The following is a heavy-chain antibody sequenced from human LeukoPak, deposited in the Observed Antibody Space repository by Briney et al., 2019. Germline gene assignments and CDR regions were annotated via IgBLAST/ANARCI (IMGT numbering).Heavy chain of an antibody. CDR1: GFTFSSYA. J-gene: IGHJ4*02. CDR2: ISYDGSNK. CDR3: GRDYSIVVVPAAGGIDY. D-gene: IGHD2-2*01. Sequence: GGSLRLSCAASGFTFSSYAMHWVRQAPGKGLQWVAVISYDGSNKYSADSVKGRLTISRDNSKNTLYLQMNSLRAEDTAVYYCGRDYSIVVVPAAGGIDYWGQGTLVTVSS. V-gene: IGHV3-30-3*01.